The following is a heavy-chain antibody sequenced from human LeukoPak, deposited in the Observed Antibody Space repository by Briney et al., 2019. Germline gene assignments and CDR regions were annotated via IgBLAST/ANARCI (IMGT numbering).Heavy chain of an antibody. CDR2: INPNSGGT. Sequence: ASVKVSCKASGYTFTGYYMHWVRQAPGQGLEWMGWINPNSGGTNYAQKIQGRVTMTRDTSISTAYMELSRLRSDDTAVYYCARDRAVAGNSVWFDPWGQGTLVTVSS. CDR1: GYTFTGYY. V-gene: IGHV1-2*02. J-gene: IGHJ5*02. CDR3: ARDRAVAGNSVWFDP. D-gene: IGHD6-19*01.